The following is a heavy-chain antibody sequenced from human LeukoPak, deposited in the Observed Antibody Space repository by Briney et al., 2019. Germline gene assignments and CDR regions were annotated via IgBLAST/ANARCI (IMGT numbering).Heavy chain of an antibody. Sequence: GGSLRLSCAASGFTFSRYVMHWVRQAPGKGLEWVSGISSEGSMKDYADSVKGRFTVSRDNSRNTLYLQMSSLRADDTGLSYCARANVIMAATIEDYWGQGTLVTVSS. D-gene: IGHD5-12*01. J-gene: IGHJ4*02. V-gene: IGHV3-30-3*01. CDR1: GFTFSRYV. CDR3: ARANVIMAATIEDY. CDR2: ISSEGSMK.